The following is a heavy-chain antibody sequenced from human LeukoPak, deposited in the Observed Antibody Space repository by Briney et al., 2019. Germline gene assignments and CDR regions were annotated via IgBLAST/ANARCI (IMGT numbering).Heavy chain of an antibody. CDR2: INHSGST. CDR1: GGSFSGYY. Sequence: SETLSLTCAVYGGSFSGYYWSWIRQPPGKGLEWIGEINHSGSTNYNPSLKSRVTISVDTSKNQFSLKLSSVTAADTAVYYCARALGYCSGGSCYAGGDYWGQGTLVTVSS. J-gene: IGHJ4*02. D-gene: IGHD2-15*01. CDR3: ARALGYCSGGSCYAGGDY. V-gene: IGHV4-34*01.